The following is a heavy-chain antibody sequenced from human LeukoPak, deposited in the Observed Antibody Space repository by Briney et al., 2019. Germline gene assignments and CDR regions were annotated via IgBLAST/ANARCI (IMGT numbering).Heavy chain of an antibody. CDR2: LNPNTGGT. D-gene: IGHD3-3*01. J-gene: IGHJ4*02. Sequence: ASVKVSCKASGYTFTGYYMYWVRQAPGQGLEWMGFLNPNTGGTSHAQKFQARVTMTRDTSISTAYMELSGLRSDDTAVYYCARRYDFWSGYSTAFDYWGQGTLVTVP. V-gene: IGHV1-2*02. CDR3: ARRYDFWSGYSTAFDY. CDR1: GYTFTGYY.